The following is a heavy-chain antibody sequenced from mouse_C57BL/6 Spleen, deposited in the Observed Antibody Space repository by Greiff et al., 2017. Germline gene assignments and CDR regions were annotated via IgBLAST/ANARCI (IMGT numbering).Heavy chain of an antibody. CDR2: IYPGDGDT. CDR1: GYAFSSSW. Sequence: QVQLQQSGPELVKPGASVKISCKASGYAFSSSWMNWVKQRPGKGLEWIGRIYPGDGDTNYNGKFKGKATLTADKSSSTAYMQLSSLTSEDSAVYFCARSSRALDYWGQGTTLTVSS. D-gene: IGHD1-1*01. V-gene: IGHV1-82*01. CDR3: ARSSRALDY. J-gene: IGHJ2*01.